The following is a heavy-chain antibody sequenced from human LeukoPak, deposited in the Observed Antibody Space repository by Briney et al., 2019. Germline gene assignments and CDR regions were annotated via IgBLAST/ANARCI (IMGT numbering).Heavy chain of an antibody. J-gene: IGHJ4*02. D-gene: IGHD2-21*01. CDR1: GFTFRSYG. Sequence: GGSLRLSCATSGFTFRSYGMHWVRQAPGKGLEWVAVIWYDGSNKDYADSVKGRFTISRDDSKNTLHLQINSLRAEDTAVYYCAKDRLARGDYFDYWGQGTLVTVAS. CDR3: AKDRLARGDYFDY. V-gene: IGHV3-33*06. CDR2: IWYDGSNK.